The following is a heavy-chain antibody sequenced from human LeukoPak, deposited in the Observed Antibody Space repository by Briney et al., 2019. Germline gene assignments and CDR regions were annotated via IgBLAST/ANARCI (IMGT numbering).Heavy chain of an antibody. CDR3: ATLPRGHLFDS. D-gene: IGHD3-10*01. CDR2: FVPEDGET. CDR1: GDTLAELS. Sequence: ASVKFAGKLSGDTLAELSMDWVRQSPGKGLEWMGGFVPEDGETIYAQKFQGRVTMTEDTSTDTAYMELSSLRSDDTAVYFCATLPRGHLFDSWGQGTLVTVSS. V-gene: IGHV1-24*01. J-gene: IGHJ4*02.